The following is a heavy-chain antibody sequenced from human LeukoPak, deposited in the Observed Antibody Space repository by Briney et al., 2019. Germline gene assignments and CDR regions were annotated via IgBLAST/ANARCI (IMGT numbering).Heavy chain of an antibody. V-gene: IGHV1-2*02. J-gene: IGHJ5*02. CDR1: GYSFTDHY. Sequence: GASVKVSCKASGYSFTDHYMHWVRQAPGQGLEWMGWINPNSGGTNYGQRFQGRVTMTRDTSISTVYMELSRLRSDDTAVYYCARDYRGYFWSGFRFDPWGQGTLVTVSS. CDR3: ARDYRGYFWSGFRFDP. CDR2: INPNSGGT. D-gene: IGHD3-3*01.